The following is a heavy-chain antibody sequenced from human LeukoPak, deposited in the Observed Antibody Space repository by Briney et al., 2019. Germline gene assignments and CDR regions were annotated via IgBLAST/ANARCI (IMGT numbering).Heavy chain of an antibody. CDR2: IYYSGST. V-gene: IGHV4-59*01. CDR3: ARVVAATMGWFDP. J-gene: IGHJ5*02. Sequence: SETLSLTCTASGGSISSYYWSWIRQPPGKGLEWIGYIYYSGSTNYNPSLKSRVTISVDTSKNQLSLKLSSVTAADTAVYYCARVVAATMGWFDPWGQGTLVTVSS. D-gene: IGHD2-15*01. CDR1: GGSISSYY.